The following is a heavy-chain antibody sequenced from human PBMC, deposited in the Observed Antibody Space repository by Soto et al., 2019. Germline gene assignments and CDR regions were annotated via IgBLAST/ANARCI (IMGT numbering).Heavy chain of an antibody. D-gene: IGHD4-4*01. CDR2: IYYSGSS. V-gene: IGHV4-30-4*01. CDR1: GGSVSSSESY. Sequence: SETLSLTCTVSGGSVSSSESYWSWMRQSPGKGLEWIGYIYYSGSSDYNPSLKSRFTISLNTSKNQFYLKLNSVTAADTAVYYCAREGGDYRFGWFDPWGQGALVTVSS. J-gene: IGHJ5*02. CDR3: AREGGDYRFGWFDP.